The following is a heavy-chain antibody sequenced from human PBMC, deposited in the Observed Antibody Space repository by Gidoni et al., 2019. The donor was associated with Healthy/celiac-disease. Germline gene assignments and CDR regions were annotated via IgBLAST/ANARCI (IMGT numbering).Heavy chain of an antibody. CDR1: GGSVSRRSYY. V-gene: IGHV4-39*01. D-gene: IGHD6-13*01. J-gene: IGHJ4*02. CDR2: IYYSGST. Sequence: QLQLLASGPGLVKPSEPLSLTCTVSGGSVSRRSYYWGWSPQPPGKGLEWIGRIYYSGSTYYNASLKSRVTITVETTKNQFSLKLSSVTAADTAVYYCARATWEDSSSWHYFDYWGQGTLVTVSS. CDR3: ARATWEDSSSWHYFDY.